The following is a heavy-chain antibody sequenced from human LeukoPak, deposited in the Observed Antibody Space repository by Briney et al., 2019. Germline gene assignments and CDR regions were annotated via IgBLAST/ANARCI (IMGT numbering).Heavy chain of an antibody. CDR1: SGSISFYY. CDR3: ARSLTGNFDY. Sequence: SETLSLTCTVSSGSISFYYWSWIRQPPGQGLEWIGYIYYSGSTDYNPSLKSRVTISVDTSKNQFSLKLSSVTAADTAVYYCARSLTGNFDYWGQGTLLTVSS. CDR2: IYYSGST. D-gene: IGHD3-9*01. V-gene: IGHV4-59*01. J-gene: IGHJ4*02.